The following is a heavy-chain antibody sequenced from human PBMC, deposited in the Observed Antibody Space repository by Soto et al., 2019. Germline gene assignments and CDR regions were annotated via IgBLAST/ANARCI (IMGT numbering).Heavy chain of an antibody. V-gene: IGHV1-2*02. CDR3: ARQLAYCGGDCYTEPIDY. Sequence: ASVKVSCKASGYTFVAYYVFWVRQAPGHGLEWMGWINPKTGDTNYAQNFQGRVTMTRDTSVTTAYMELSRLTSDGTALYYCARQLAYCGGDCYTEPIDYWGQGTPVTVSS. D-gene: IGHD2-21*02. CDR1: GYTFVAYY. CDR2: INPKTGDT. J-gene: IGHJ4*02.